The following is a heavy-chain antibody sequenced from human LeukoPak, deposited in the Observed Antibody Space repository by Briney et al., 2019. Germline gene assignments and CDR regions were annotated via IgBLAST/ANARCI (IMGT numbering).Heavy chain of an antibody. CDR2: TYYRSRWGN. J-gene: IGHJ4*02. CDR1: GDSVSNNIAT. D-gene: IGHD3-10*01. Sequence: SQTLSLTCAISGDSVSNNIATGNWVRQSPSRGLEWLGRTYYRSRWGNDYAISVKGRITINPDTSRNQFSLQLNSVTPGDTAVYYCVRDSDDYYWALDFWGQGTPVTVSS. CDR3: VRDSDDYYWALDF. V-gene: IGHV6-1*01.